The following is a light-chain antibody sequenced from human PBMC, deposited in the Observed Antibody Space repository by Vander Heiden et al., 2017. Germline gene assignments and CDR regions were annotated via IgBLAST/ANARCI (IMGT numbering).Light chain of an antibody. CDR2: DAS. CDR1: QSVSSY. CDR3: QQRSSWPLLT. Sequence: DIVLTHSPATLPLSPGERATLSCRASQSVSSYLVWYQQKPGQAPRLLIYDASNRATGVPARFSGSGSGTDFTLTISSLEPEDFAVYYCQQRSSWPLLTFGGGTKVEIK. V-gene: IGKV3-11*01. J-gene: IGKJ4*01.